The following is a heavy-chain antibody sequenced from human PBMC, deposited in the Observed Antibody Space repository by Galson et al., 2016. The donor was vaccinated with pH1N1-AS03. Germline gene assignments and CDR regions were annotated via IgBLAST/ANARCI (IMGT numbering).Heavy chain of an antibody. D-gene: IGHD4-17*01. J-gene: IGHJ4*02. Sequence: SLRLSCAGYGFTFSTHGMTWVRQAPGKGLEWVSSISAGGRDKYYADAVKGRFSISRDNSKDTLDLVMNSLRAEDTAVYYCTKARIDYGDYISGHWGQGTLVTVSP. CDR2: ISAGGRDK. CDR3: TKARIDYGDYISGH. CDR1: GFTFSTHG. V-gene: IGHV3-23*01.